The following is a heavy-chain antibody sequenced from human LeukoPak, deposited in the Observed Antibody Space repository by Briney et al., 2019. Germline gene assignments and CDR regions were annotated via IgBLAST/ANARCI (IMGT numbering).Heavy chain of an antibody. J-gene: IGHJ4*02. CDR3: ARRRLLGYCTNGVCYYFDY. Sequence: SETLSLTCTVSGGSISSYYWSWIRQPPGKGLEWIGYIYYSGSTNYNPSLKSRVTISVDTSKNQFSLKLSSVTAADTAVYYCARRRLLGYCTNGVCYYFDYWGQGTLVTVSS. V-gene: IGHV4-59*12. CDR2: IYYSGST. D-gene: IGHD2-8*01. CDR1: GGSISSYY.